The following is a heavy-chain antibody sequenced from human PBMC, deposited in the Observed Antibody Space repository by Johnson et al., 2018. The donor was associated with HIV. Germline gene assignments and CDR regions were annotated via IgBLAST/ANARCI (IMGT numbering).Heavy chain of an antibody. CDR2: VKSKTDGGTT. CDR3: VREKDSLMIFSKDAFDI. CDR1: GFTFSNAL. V-gene: IGHV3-15*01. D-gene: IGHD3-9*01. J-gene: IGHJ3*02. Sequence: EVQLLESGGGLVQPGGSLRLSCAASGFTFSNALMSWVRHAPGKGLEWVGRVKSKTDGGTTDYATPVKGRFAISRDDSKNSLYLQMNSLRADDTAVYYCVREKDSLMIFSKDAFDIWGQGTAVTVSS.